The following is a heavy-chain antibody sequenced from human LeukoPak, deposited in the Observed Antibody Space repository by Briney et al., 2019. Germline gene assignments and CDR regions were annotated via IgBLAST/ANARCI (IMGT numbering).Heavy chain of an antibody. J-gene: IGHJ4*02. V-gene: IGHV3-9*01. CDR1: GFTFDDYA. Sequence: PGGSLRLSCAASGFTFDDYAMHWVRQAPGKGLEWVSGISWNSGSIGYADSVKGRFTISRDNAKNSLYLQMNSLRAEDTALYYCAKEYRSGIDYWGQGTLVTVSS. CDR3: AKEYRSGIDY. CDR2: ISWNSGSI. D-gene: IGHD6-19*01.